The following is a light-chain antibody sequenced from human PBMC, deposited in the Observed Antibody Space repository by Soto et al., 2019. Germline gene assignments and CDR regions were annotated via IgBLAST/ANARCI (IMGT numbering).Light chain of an antibody. V-gene: IGLV2-8*01. J-gene: IGLJ1*01. CDR2: EVN. Sequence: QSVLTQPPSASGPPGQSVAISCTGTSSDVGGYNYVSWYQQHPGKAPKLMIYEVNKRPSGVPDRFSGSKSGNTASLTISGLQAEDEADYYCSSYTAFTTYVFGSGTKLTVL. CDR3: SSYTAFTTYV. CDR1: SSDVGGYNY.